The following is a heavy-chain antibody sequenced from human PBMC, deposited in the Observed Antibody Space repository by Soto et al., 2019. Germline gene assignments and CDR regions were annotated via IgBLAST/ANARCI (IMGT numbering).Heavy chain of an antibody. CDR3: ARETYCGGDCPNWFDP. D-gene: IGHD2-21*02. Sequence: EVQLVESGGGLVQPGGSLRLSCAASGFTVSSNYMSWVRQAPGKGLEWVSVIYSGGSTYYADSVKGRFTISRHNSKNTLYLQMNSLRAEDTAVYYCARETYCGGDCPNWFDPWGQGTLVTVSS. CDR2: IYSGGST. J-gene: IGHJ5*02. V-gene: IGHV3-53*04. CDR1: GFTVSSNY.